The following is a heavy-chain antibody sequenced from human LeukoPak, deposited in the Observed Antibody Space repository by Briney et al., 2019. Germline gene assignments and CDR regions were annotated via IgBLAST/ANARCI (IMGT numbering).Heavy chain of an antibody. CDR3: ARRYSGSYGLYSHHSMDV. J-gene: IGHJ6*03. V-gene: IGHV4-34*01. CDR2: INHSGTT. Sequence: PSETLSLTCAVYGGSSSGYYWSWIRQPPGKGLEWVGEINHSGTTNYNSSLKSRVTVSVDTSKNQFSLKLSSVTAADKAVYYCARRYSGSYGLYSHHSMDVWGKGTTVTISS. D-gene: IGHD1-26*01. CDR1: GGSSSGYY.